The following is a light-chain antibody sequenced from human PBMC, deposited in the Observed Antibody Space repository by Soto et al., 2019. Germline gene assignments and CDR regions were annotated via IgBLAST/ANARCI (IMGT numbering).Light chain of an antibody. CDR3: QQSSEATWT. V-gene: IGKV1-39*01. Sequence: DSQMAQSPSGLSASLAPRVPRTCRASQSISSYLNWYQQKPGKAPKLLIYAASSLQSGVPSRFSGSGSGTDFTLTISSLQPEDFATYYCQQSSEATWTFGQGTKV. CDR1: QSISSY. CDR2: AAS. J-gene: IGKJ1*01.